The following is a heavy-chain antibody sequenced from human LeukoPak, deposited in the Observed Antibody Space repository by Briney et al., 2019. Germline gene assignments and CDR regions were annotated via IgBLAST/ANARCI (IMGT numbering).Heavy chain of an antibody. D-gene: IGHD3-10*01. Sequence: GRSLRLSCAASGFTFSSYTMHWVRQAPGKGLEWVAVRSYEGSNKYYTDSVKGRFTISRDNSKNTLYLQMNSLRAEDTAVYYCAKDFAPSMVRGVIIPNFDYWGQGTLVTVSS. J-gene: IGHJ4*02. V-gene: IGHV3-30*04. CDR2: RSYEGSNK. CDR3: AKDFAPSMVRGVIIPNFDY. CDR1: GFTFSSYT.